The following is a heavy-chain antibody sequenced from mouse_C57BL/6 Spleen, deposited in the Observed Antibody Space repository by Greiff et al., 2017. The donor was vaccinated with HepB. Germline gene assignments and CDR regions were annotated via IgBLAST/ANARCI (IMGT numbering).Heavy chain of an antibody. CDR1: GYTFTSYW. CDR2: INPSNGGT. J-gene: IGHJ3*01. V-gene: IGHV1-53*01. CDR3: ARLPYYSNPWFAY. D-gene: IGHD2-5*01. Sequence: VQLQQPGTELVKPGASVKLSCKASGYTFTSYWMHWVKQRPEQGLEWIGNINPSNGGTNYNEKFKSKATLTVDKSSSTAYMQLSSLTSEDSAVYYCARLPYYSNPWFAYWGQGTLVTVSA.